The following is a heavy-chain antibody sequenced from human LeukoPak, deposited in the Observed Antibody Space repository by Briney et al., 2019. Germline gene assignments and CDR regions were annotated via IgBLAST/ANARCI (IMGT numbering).Heavy chain of an antibody. CDR2: ISSSSSYI. CDR1: GFTFSSYS. D-gene: IGHD1-1*01. J-gene: IGHJ3*02. Sequence: GGSLRLSCAASGFTFSSYSMSWVRQAPGKGLEWVSSISSSSSYIYYADSVKGRFTISRDNAKNSLYLQMNSLRAEDTAVYYCARDRGWNDAGAFDIWGQGTMVTVSS. V-gene: IGHV3-21*01. CDR3: ARDRGWNDAGAFDI.